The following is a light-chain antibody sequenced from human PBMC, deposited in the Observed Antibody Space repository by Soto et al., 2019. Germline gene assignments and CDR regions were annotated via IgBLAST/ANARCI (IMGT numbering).Light chain of an antibody. J-gene: IGKJ4*01. CDR3: QQSYSILT. CDR2: AAS. V-gene: IGKV1-39*01. Sequence: DIQMTQSPSSLSASVGDRVTITCRASQSIKNYLNWYQQKPGKAPKLLIYAASSLQTGVPSRFSGSGFGTDFTLTISSLQPDDFATYYCQQSYSILTFGGGTKVDIK. CDR1: QSIKNY.